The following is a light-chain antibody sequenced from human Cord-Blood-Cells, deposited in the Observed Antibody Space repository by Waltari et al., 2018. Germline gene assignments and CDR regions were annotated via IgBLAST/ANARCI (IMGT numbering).Light chain of an antibody. CDR2: DVS. V-gene: IGLV2-14*01. CDR1: SSDVGGYNY. J-gene: IGLJ3*02. Sequence: QSALTQPASVSGSPGRSIIISCSGTSSDVGGYNYVSWYQQHPGKAPKLMIYDVSNRPSGVSNRLSGSKSGNTASLPISRLQAEDEADYYCSSYTSSSTWVFGGGTKLNVL. CDR3: SSYTSSSTWV.